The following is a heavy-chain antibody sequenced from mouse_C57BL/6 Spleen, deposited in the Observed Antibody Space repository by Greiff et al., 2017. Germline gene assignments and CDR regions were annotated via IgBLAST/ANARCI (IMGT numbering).Heavy chain of an antibody. CDR1: GYTFTSYW. Sequence: QVQLQQPGAELVRPGTSVKLSCKASGYTFTSYWMHWVKQRPGQGLEWIGVIDPSDSYTNYNQKFKGKATLTVDTSSSTAYMQLSSLTSEDSAVYYCARSDRWLLSWFAYWGQGTLVTVSA. V-gene: IGHV1-59*01. J-gene: IGHJ3*01. D-gene: IGHD2-3*01. CDR2: IDPSDSYT. CDR3: ARSDRWLLSWFAY.